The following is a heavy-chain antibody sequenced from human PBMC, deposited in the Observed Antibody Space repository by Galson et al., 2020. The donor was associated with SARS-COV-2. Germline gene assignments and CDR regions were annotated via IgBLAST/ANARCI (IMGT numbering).Heavy chain of an antibody. J-gene: IGHJ4*02. Sequence: GGSLRLSCEVSGFIFKDFWMSWFRQAPGKSLEWVANIRGDGSETNYVESVKGRFSISRDNAMNSLYLQMDSLRVEDTAVYYCTREGWQGAYWGQGSLVTVAS. CDR2: IRGDGSET. CDR1: GFIFKDFW. CDR3: TREGWQGAY. V-gene: IGHV3-7*01.